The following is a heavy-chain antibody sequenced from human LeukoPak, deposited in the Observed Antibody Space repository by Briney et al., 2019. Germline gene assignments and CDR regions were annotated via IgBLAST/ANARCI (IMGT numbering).Heavy chain of an antibody. Sequence: PGGSLRLSCAASGFTFSSYGMHWVRQAPGKGLEWVSSISSSSSYIYYADSVKGRFTISRDNAKNSLYLQMNSLRAEDTAVYYCARDPYSGSYSWGHDAFDIWGQGTMVTVSS. CDR3: ARDPYSGSYSWGHDAFDI. CDR2: ISSSSSYI. J-gene: IGHJ3*02. D-gene: IGHD1-26*01. CDR1: GFTFSSYG. V-gene: IGHV3-21*01.